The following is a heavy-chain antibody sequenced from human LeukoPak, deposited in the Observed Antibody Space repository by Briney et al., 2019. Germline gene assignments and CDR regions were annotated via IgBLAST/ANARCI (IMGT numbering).Heavy chain of an antibody. CDR2: MNPNSGNT. V-gene: IGHV1-8*01. CDR1: GYTFTSYD. D-gene: IGHD6-19*01. Sequence: ASVKVSCKASGYTFTSYDIDWVRQATGQGLEWMGWMNPNSGNTGYAQKFQGRVTMTRDTSISTAYMELSRLRSDDTAVYYCARESGYSSGWEVDDAFDIWGQGTMVTVSS. CDR3: ARESGYSSGWEVDDAFDI. J-gene: IGHJ3*02.